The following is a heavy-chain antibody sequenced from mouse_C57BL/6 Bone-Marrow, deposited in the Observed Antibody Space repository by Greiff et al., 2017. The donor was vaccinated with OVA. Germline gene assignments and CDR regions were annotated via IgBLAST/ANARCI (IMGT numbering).Heavy chain of an antibody. D-gene: IGHD2-5*01. CDR2: ISSGSSTI. J-gene: IGHJ3*01. V-gene: IGHV5-17*01. Sequence: EVKLMESGGGLVKPGGSLKLSCAASGFTFSDYGMHWVRQAPEKGLEWVAYISSGSSTIYYADTVKGRFTISRDNAKNTLFLQMTSLRSEDTAMYYCARDYSNYWGQGTLVTVSA. CDR1: GFTFSDYG. CDR3: ARDYSNY.